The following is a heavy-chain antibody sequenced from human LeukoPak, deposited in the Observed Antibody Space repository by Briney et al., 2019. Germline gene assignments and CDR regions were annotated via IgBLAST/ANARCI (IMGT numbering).Heavy chain of an antibody. Sequence: GGSLRLSCAASGFTFSSYWMSWVRQAPGKGLEWVANIKQDGSEKYYVDSVKGRFTISRDNAKNSLYLQMNSLRAEDTAVYYCARDEEDIVVVPAAIQAYYFDYWGQETLVTVSS. CDR1: GFTFSSYW. J-gene: IGHJ4*02. CDR3: ARDEEDIVVVPAAIQAYYFDY. V-gene: IGHV3-7*01. D-gene: IGHD2-2*01. CDR2: IKQDGSEK.